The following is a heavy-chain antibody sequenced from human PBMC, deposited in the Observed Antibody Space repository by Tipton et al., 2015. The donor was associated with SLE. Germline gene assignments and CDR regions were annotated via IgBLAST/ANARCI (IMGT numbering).Heavy chain of an antibody. Sequence: TLSLTCTVSGGSISSSSYYWGWIRQPPGKGLEWIGSIYYSGGTYYNPSLRSRVTISVDTSKNQFSLKLSSGTAADTAVYYCARQGDGSGSYYYAFDIWGQGTMVTLSS. D-gene: IGHD3-10*01. J-gene: IGHJ3*02. CDR3: ARQGDGSGSYYYAFDI. CDR2: IYYSGGT. V-gene: IGHV4-39*01. CDR1: GGSISSSSYY.